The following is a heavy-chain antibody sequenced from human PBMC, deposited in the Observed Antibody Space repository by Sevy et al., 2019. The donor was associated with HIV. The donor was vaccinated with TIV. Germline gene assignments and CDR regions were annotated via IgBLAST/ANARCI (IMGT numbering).Heavy chain of an antibody. V-gene: IGHV3-30*18. Sequence: GGSLRLSCAASGXXXXXYGMXWVRQAPGKXLEWVAVISXXXFKTYYADSMKGRFTISRDNSKNTLYLQMNSLRVEDTALYFCAKDGGXYNXAXXXXWGLGTLVTVSS. CDR1: GXXXXXYG. D-gene: IGHD1-1*01. CDR3: AKDGGXYNXAXXXX. J-gene: IGHJ4*02. CDR2: ISXXXFKT.